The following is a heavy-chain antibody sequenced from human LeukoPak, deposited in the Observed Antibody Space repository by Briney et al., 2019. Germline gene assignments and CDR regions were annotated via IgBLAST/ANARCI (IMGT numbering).Heavy chain of an antibody. CDR2: ISGDGGSK. D-gene: IGHD4-23*01. CDR3: AKTAPYGGSGGDYFDS. Sequence: PGGSLRLSCAASGFTFSSYAMSWMRQAPGKGLEWVSAISGDGGSKHYADSVRGRFTFSRDNSKNTLYLQMNSLRAEDTAVYYCAKTAPYGGSGGDYFDSRGQGTLVTVSS. CDR1: GFTFSSYA. J-gene: IGHJ4*02. V-gene: IGHV3-23*01.